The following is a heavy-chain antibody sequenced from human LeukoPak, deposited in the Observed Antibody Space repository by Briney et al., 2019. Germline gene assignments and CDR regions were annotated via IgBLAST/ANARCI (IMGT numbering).Heavy chain of an antibody. J-gene: IGHJ4*02. CDR3: AGGSVTTYVGGTFDY. D-gene: IGHD4-17*01. Sequence: SQTLFLTCAVSGGTISSGGYSWSWIRQPPGKGLEWIVYIYHSGSTYYNPSLKSRITISVDRSKNQFSLKLSSVTAADTAVYYCAGGSVTTYVGGTFDYWGQGTLVTVSS. V-gene: IGHV4-30-2*01. CDR1: GGTISSGGYS. CDR2: IYHSGST.